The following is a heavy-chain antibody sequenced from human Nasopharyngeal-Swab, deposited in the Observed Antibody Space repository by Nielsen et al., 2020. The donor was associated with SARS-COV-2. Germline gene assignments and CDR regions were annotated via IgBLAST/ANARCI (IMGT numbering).Heavy chain of an antibody. J-gene: IGHJ4*02. CDR3: TKADILLVLDGTRLFDF. V-gene: IGHV3-23*01. CDR1: GFIFSNYA. Sequence: GESLKISCAASGFIFSNYAMSWVRQTPGKGLEWVSTFSGSGGSPYYADPVKGRFTISRDNSKNTLYLEMKSLRVEDTALYYCTKADILLVLDGTRLFDFWGQGTLVTVSS. D-gene: IGHD2-8*02. CDR2: FSGSGGSP.